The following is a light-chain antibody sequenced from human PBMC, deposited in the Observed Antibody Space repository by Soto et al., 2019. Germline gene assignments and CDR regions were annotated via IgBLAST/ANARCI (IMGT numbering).Light chain of an antibody. CDR1: QSVLYSSNNKNY. J-gene: IGKJ1*01. CDR3: QQYYSTRT. V-gene: IGKV4-1*01. CDR2: WAS. Sequence: DIVMTQSPDSLAVSLGERATINCKSSQSVLYSSNNKNYLAWYQQKPGQPPKLLIYWASTRESGVPDRFSGSGSGTDFNLTISSLQAEDVAVYYCQQYYSTRTFGQGTKVELK.